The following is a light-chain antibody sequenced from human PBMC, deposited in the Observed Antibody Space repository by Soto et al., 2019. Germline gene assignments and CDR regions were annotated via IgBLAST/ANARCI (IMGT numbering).Light chain of an antibody. CDR2: EVT. Sequence: QSALTQPASVSGSPGQSITIYCTGASXDVGLYDFVSWYQQHPGKAPKLLIYEVTYRPSGVSSRFSGSKSGNTASLTISGLQAEDEADYYCNSYTRFSTYVFGTGTKVTVL. V-gene: IGLV2-14*01. J-gene: IGLJ1*01. CDR1: SXDVGLYDF. CDR3: NSYTRFSTYV.